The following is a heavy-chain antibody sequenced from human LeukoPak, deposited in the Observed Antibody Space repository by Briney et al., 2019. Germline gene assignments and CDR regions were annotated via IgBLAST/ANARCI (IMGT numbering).Heavy chain of an antibody. V-gene: IGHV1-69*05. CDR1: GGTFSSYA. D-gene: IGHD6-13*01. CDR2: IIPIFGTA. J-gene: IGHJ4*02. CDR3: ARSAAGTNYFDY. Sequence: SVKVSCKASGGTFSSYAISWVRQAPGQGLEWMGGIIPIFGTASYAQKFQGRVTITTDESTSTAYMELSSLRSEDTAVYYCARSAAGTNYFDYWGQGTLVTVSS.